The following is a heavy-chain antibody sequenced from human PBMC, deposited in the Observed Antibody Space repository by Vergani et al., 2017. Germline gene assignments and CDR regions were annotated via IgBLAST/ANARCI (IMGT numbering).Heavy chain of an antibody. Sequence: QVQLQQWGAGLLKPSETLSLTCAVYGGPFSGYYWSWIRQPPGKGLEWIGEINHSGSTNYNPSLKSRVTISVDTSKNQFSLNLSSVTAADTAVYYCARDGAMVRGPYGDWGQGTLVTVSS. D-gene: IGHD3-10*01. CDR3: ARDGAMVRGPYGD. J-gene: IGHJ4*02. CDR1: GGPFSGYY. CDR2: INHSGST. V-gene: IGHV4-34*01.